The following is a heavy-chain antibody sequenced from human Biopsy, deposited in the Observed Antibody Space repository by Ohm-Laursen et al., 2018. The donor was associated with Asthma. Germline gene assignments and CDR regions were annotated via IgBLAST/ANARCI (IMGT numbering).Heavy chain of an antibody. CDR2: RSYDANHK. J-gene: IGHJ4*02. D-gene: IGHD5-12*01. Sequence: SLILSCAACGFVFTSFGIHWVRQAPGKGLEWVAVRSYDANHKFYKESVKARFTISRDNSKNTLYLQMNSLRTEDTGVCYCAKRRGYSGHDIDYWGQGTLVIVSS. CDR3: AKRRGYSGHDIDY. CDR1: GFVFTSFG. V-gene: IGHV3-30*18.